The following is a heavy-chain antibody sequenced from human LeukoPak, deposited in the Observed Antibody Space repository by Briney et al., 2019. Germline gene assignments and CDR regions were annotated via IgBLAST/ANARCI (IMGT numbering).Heavy chain of an antibody. V-gene: IGHV3-7*01. Sequence: GGSLRLSCAASGFSSSSYWMSWVRQAPGKGLEWVANVKQDGSEKNYVDSVKGRFIISRDNAKNSVYQQMNSLRVEDTAVYYCAGEDYGSGSYYFDYWGQGTLVTVSS. CDR2: VKQDGSEK. CDR3: AGEDYGSGSYYFDY. CDR1: GFSSSSYW. D-gene: IGHD3-10*01. J-gene: IGHJ4*02.